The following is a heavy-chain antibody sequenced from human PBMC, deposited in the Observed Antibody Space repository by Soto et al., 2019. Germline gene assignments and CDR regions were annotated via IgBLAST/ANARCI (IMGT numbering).Heavy chain of an antibody. V-gene: IGHV3-20*04. Sequence: EVQLVESGGGVVRPGGSLRLSCAASGFTFDDYGMSWVRQAPGKGLEWVSGINWNGGSTGYADSVKGRFTISRDNAKNSRYLQMNSLRAEDTALYYCARDTRYYGSGSKYYFDYWGQGTLVTVSS. CDR3: ARDTRYYGSGSKYYFDY. D-gene: IGHD3-10*01. J-gene: IGHJ4*02. CDR1: GFTFDDYG. CDR2: INWNGGST.